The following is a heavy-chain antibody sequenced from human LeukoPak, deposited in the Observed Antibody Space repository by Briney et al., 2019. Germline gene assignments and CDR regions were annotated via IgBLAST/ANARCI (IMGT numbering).Heavy chain of an antibody. CDR3: ASLKPTGSRGHFDY. J-gene: IGHJ4*02. CDR2: IYYSGST. CDR1: GGSISSYY. D-gene: IGHD3-10*01. V-gene: IGHV4-59*01. Sequence: SETLSLTCTVSGGSISSYYWSWIRQPPGKGLEWMGYIYYSGSTNYNPSLKSRVTISVDTSKNQFSLKLSSVTAADTAVYYCASLKPTGSRGHFDYWGQGTLVTVSS.